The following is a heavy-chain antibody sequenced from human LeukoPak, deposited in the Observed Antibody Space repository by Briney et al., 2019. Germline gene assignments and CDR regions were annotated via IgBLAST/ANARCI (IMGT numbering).Heavy chain of an antibody. CDR2: INHSGST. D-gene: IGHD6-13*01. CDR1: GGSFSGYY. Sequence: SATLSPTCAVYGGSFSGYYWSWIRQPPGKGLEWIGEINHSGSTNYNPSLKSRVTISVDTSKNQFSLKLSSVTAADTAVYYCARVNIVRLGIAAAGTPGWFDPWGQGTLVTVSS. V-gene: IGHV4-34*01. CDR3: ARVNIVRLGIAAAGTPGWFDP. J-gene: IGHJ5*02.